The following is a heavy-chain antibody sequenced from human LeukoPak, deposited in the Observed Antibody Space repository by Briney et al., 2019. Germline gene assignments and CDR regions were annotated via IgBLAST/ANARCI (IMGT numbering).Heavy chain of an antibody. J-gene: IGHJ6*03. CDR3: ARDRYDILTGYYHPYYYYYMDV. CDR2: MNPNSGNT. V-gene: IGHV1-8*03. D-gene: IGHD3-9*01. CDR1: GYTFTSYD. Sequence: GASVKVCCKASGYTFTSYDINWLRQATGQGLEWMGWMNPNSGNTGYAQKFQGRVTITRNTSISTAYMELSSLRSEDTAVYYCARDRYDILTGYYHPYYYYYMDVWGKGTTVTVPS.